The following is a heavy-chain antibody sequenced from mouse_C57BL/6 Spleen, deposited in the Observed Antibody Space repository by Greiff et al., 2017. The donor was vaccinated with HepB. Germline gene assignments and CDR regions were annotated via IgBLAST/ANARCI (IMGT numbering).Heavy chain of an antibody. CDR3: ARDTTVVVDYFDY. Sequence: VQLQQSGPELVKPGASVKISCKASGYAFSSSWMNWVKQRPGKGLEWIGRIYPGDGDTNYNGKFKGKATLTADKSSSTAYMQLSSLTSEDSAVYFCARDTTVVVDYFDYWGQGTTLTVSS. J-gene: IGHJ2*01. V-gene: IGHV1-82*01. D-gene: IGHD1-1*01. CDR2: IYPGDGDT. CDR1: GYAFSSSW.